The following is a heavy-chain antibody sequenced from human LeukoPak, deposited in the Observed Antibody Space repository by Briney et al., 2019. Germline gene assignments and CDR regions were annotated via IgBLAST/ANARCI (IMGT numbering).Heavy chain of an antibody. Sequence: PGGSLRLSCAASGFTFNSYTMNWVRQAPGKGLEWVSSISFSSSYIYYSDSVKGRFTISRDNSKNTLYLQMNSLRAEDTAVYYCAKDYDILTGAPDFDYWGQGTLVTVSP. CDR2: ISFSSSYI. CDR1: GFTFNSYT. V-gene: IGHV3-21*01. J-gene: IGHJ4*02. D-gene: IGHD3-9*01. CDR3: AKDYDILTGAPDFDY.